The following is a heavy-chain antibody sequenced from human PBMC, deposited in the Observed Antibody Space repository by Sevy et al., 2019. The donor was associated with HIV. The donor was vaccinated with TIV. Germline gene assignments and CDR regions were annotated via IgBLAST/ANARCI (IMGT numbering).Heavy chain of an antibody. CDR1: GGSISSSSYY. V-gene: IGHV4-39*01. CDR2: IFYSGST. CDR3: ARHAHITMIVT. Sequence: SETLSLTCTVSGGSISSSSYYWGWIRQPPGKGLEWIGSIFYSGSTYYNPSLKSRVTISVDTSKNQFSLKLNSVTAADTAVYHCARHAHITMIVTWGQGTLVTVSS. J-gene: IGHJ5*02. D-gene: IGHD3-22*01.